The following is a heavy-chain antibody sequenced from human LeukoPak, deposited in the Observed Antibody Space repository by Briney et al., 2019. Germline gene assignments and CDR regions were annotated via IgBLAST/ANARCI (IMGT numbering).Heavy chain of an antibody. CDR3: AGGPFAGLLWDLLNWFDP. V-gene: IGHV4-34*01. CDR2: INHSGST. Sequence: SETLSLTCAVYGGSFSGYYWSWIRQPPGKGLEWIGEINHSGSTNYNPSLKSRVTISVDMSKNQFSLKLSSVTAADTAVYYCAGGPFAGLLWDLLNWFDPWGQGTLVTVSS. J-gene: IGHJ5*02. D-gene: IGHD3-10*01. CDR1: GGSFSGYY.